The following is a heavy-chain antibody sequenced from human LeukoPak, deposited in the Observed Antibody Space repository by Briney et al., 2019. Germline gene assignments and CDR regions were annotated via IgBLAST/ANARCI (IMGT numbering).Heavy chain of an antibody. Sequence: PGRSLRLSCAASGFTFSSYGMHWVRQAPGKGLGWVAVISYDGSNKYYADSVKGRFTISRDNSKNTLYLQMNSLRAEDTAVYYCAKDPGSGWYRPYYFDYWGQGTLVTVSS. CDR3: AKDPGSGWYRPYYFDY. D-gene: IGHD6-19*01. CDR2: ISYDGSNK. CDR1: GFTFSSYG. V-gene: IGHV3-30*18. J-gene: IGHJ4*02.